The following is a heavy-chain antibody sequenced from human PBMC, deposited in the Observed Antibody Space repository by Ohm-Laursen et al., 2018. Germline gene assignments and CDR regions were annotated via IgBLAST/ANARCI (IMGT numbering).Heavy chain of an antibody. V-gene: IGHV3-30*18. CDR1: GFTFSGYG. Sequence: SLRLSCAASGFTFSGYGMHWVRQAPGKGLEWVAVISYDGSNKYYADSVKGRFTISRDNSKNTLYLQMNSLRAEDTALYYCAKDLLLWSLGYGMDVWGQGTTVTVSS. CDR3: AKDLLLWSLGYGMDV. D-gene: IGHD3-10*01. J-gene: IGHJ6*02. CDR2: ISYDGSNK.